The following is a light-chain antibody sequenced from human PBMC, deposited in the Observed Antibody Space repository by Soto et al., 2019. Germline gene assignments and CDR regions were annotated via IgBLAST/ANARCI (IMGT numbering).Light chain of an antibody. Sequence: DTQMTQSPSSVSASVGDRVTITCRASQGINNWLAWYQEKPGKAPKLLIYAASSLQSGVPSRFSGSGSGTEFTLTISRLQPEDFATYHCQQANSFPPTFGPGTKVDI. CDR2: AAS. CDR3: QQANSFPPT. CDR1: QGINNW. J-gene: IGKJ3*01. V-gene: IGKV1-12*01.